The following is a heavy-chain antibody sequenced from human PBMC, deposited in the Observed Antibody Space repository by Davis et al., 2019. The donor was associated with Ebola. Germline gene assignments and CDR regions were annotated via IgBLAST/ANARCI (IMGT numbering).Heavy chain of an antibody. Sequence: GGSLRLSCAASGFTFSGYGMHWVRQAPGKGLEWVALISYDGGKEYYADSVKGRFTISRDNSKNTLYLQMNSLRAEDTAVYYCARATGHDYWGQGTLVTVSS. D-gene: IGHD1-26*01. CDR2: ISYDGGKE. J-gene: IGHJ4*02. CDR3: ARATGHDY. CDR1: GFTFSGYG. V-gene: IGHV3-30*03.